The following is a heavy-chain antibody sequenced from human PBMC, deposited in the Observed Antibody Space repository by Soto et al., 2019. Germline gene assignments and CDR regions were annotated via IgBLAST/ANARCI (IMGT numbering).Heavy chain of an antibody. V-gene: IGHV3-11*01. CDR3: ASPSEDIVVVPAAILPMDYYYYYGMDV. Sequence: GGSLRLSCAASGFTFSDYYMSWIRQAPGKGLEWVSYISSSGSTIYYADSVKGRFTISRDNAKNSLYLQMNSLRAEDTAVYHCASPSEDIVVVPAAILPMDYYYYYGMDVWGQGTTVTVSS. CDR1: GFTFSDYY. CDR2: ISSSGSTI. D-gene: IGHD2-2*02. J-gene: IGHJ6*02.